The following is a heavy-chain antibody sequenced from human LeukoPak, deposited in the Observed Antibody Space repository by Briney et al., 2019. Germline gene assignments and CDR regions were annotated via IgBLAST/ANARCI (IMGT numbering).Heavy chain of an antibody. V-gene: IGHV3-74*01. J-gene: IGHJ4*02. Sequence: PGGSLRLSCAASGFTFSSYWMHWIRQAPGKGLVWVSRINSDGSSTSYADSVKGRFTISRDNAKNTLYLQMNGLRAEDTAVYYCARGYRSVELGYWGQGTLVTVSS. CDR2: INSDGSST. CDR3: ARGYRSVELGY. CDR1: GFTFSSYW. D-gene: IGHD3-16*01.